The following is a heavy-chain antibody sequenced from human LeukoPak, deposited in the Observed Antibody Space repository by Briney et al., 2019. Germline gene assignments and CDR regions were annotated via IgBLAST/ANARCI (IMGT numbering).Heavy chain of an antibody. CDR1: GFSLSTSGAG. D-gene: IGHD6-6*01. CDR2: VHWNDNN. V-gene: IGHV2-5*01. Sequence: SGPTLVNPTQTLTLTCTFSGFSLSTSGAGVGSIRQPPGKALEWLAVVHWNDNNYYSPSLKSRLTVTKDTSKNQVVLSVTNMDPVDTATYYCAHRLVGEGLDYWGQGTLVTVSS. CDR3: AHRLVGEGLDY. J-gene: IGHJ4*02.